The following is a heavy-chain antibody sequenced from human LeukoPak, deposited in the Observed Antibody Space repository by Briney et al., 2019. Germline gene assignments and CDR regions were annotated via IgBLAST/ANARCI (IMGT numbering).Heavy chain of an antibody. D-gene: IGHD3-9*01. V-gene: IGHV7-4-1*02. CDR1: GYTLTSYA. CDR3: ARERHDILTAYDAFDI. CDR2: INTNTGNP. J-gene: IGHJ3*02. Sequence: ASVKVSCKASGYTLTSYAMNWVRQAPGQGLEWMGWINTNTGNPTYAQGFTGRFVFSLDTSVSTAYLQISSLKAEDTAVYYCARERHDILTAYDAFDIWGQGTMVTVSS.